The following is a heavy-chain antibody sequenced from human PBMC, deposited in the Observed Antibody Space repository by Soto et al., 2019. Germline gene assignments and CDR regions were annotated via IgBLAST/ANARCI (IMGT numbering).Heavy chain of an antibody. CDR2: FKWNSGDV. CDR3: AKDRSSGSHYYGMDF. CDR1: VFTFGDYA. V-gene: IGHV3-9*01. J-gene: IGHJ6*01. D-gene: IGHD3-10*01. Sequence: PVGSLRLSCASSVFTFGDYAMHCVRQFPGKGLEWVSGFKWNSGDVGYADSVKGRFTISRDNARNSLYLQMNSLRPEDTAVYYCAKDRSSGSHYYGMDFWGQGTMVTVSS.